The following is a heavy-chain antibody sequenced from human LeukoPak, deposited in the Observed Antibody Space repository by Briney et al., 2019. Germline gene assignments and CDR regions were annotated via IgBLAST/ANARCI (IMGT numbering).Heavy chain of an antibody. Sequence: PSETLSLTCTVSGGAISSYYWGWIRQPAGKGLEWIGRIYTSGSTNYNPSLKSRVTMSVNTSKTLFSLKLSSATAADTAVYYCARDDSYSGSYYQQDAFDIWGQGTMVTVSS. CDR1: GGAISSYY. J-gene: IGHJ3*02. CDR2: IYTSGST. D-gene: IGHD1-26*01. V-gene: IGHV4-4*07. CDR3: ARDDSYSGSYYQQDAFDI.